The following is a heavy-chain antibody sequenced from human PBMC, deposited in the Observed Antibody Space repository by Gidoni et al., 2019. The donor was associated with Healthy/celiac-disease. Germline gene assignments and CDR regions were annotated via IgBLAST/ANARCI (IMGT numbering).Heavy chain of an antibody. CDR2: IWYDGSNK. D-gene: IGHD6-13*01. CDR1: GFTFSSYG. Sequence: QVQLVESGGGVVQPGRSLRLSCAASGFTFSSYGMHWGRQAPGKGLEWVAVIWYDGSNKYYADSVKGRFTISRDKSKNTLYLQRNSLRAEDTAVYYCARDSAAAGSNWFDPWGQGTLVTVSS. CDR3: ARDSAAAGSNWFDP. V-gene: IGHV3-33*01. J-gene: IGHJ5*02.